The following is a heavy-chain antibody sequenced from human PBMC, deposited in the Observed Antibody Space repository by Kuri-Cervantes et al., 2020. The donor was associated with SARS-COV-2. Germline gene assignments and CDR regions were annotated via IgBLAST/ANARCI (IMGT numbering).Heavy chain of an antibody. CDR1: GFTFVSHA. CDR3: ARGIRDSDY. V-gene: IGHV3-33*08. J-gene: IGHJ4*02. Sequence: GESLKISCEASGFTFVSHAMHWVRQAPGKGLEWVAVIWYDGSNTYYADSVEGRFTISRDNSKNTLYLQMNNLRAEDTAVYYCARGIRDSDYWGQGTLVTVSS. CDR2: IWYDGSNT.